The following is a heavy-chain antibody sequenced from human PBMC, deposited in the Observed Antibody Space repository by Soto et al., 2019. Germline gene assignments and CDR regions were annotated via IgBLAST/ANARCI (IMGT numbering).Heavy chain of an antibody. J-gene: IGHJ4*02. CDR2: ISYDGSNK. Sequence: QVQLVESGGGVVQPGRSLRLSCAASGFTFSSYAMHWVRQAPGKGLEWVAVISYDGSNKYYADSVKGRFTISRDNSKNTLYLQMNSLRAEDTAEYYCARCRYDGGSCYSGQVDYWGQGTLVTVSS. CDR1: GFTFSSYA. D-gene: IGHD2-15*01. V-gene: IGHV3-30-3*01. CDR3: ARCRYDGGSCYSGQVDY.